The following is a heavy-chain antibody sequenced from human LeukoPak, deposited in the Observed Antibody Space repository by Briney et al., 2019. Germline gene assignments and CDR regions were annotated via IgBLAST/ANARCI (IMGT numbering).Heavy chain of an antibody. V-gene: IGHV3-30*02. CDR2: IRYDGSNK. D-gene: IGHD3-10*01. CDR1: GFTFSSYG. Sequence: RGSLRLSCAASGFTFSSYGMHWVRQAPGKGLEWVAFIRYDGSNKYYADSVKGRFTISRDNSKNTLYLQMNSLRAEDTAVYYCAKDPTQLLWFGESHNDAFDIWGQGTMVTVSS. CDR3: AKDPTQLLWFGESHNDAFDI. J-gene: IGHJ3*02.